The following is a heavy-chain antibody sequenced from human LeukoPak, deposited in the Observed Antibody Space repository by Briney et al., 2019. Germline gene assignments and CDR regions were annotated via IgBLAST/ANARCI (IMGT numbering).Heavy chain of an antibody. CDR3: ARVTGYMTEDYFDY. Sequence: PSETLSLTCTVSGGSINSYYWSWIRQPPGKGLEWIGYIYYSGSTNYNPSLKSRVTISVDTSKNQFALRLSSVTAADTAVYYCARVTGYMTEDYFDYWGQGTLVTVSS. J-gene: IGHJ4*02. CDR2: IYYSGST. V-gene: IGHV4-59*01. CDR1: GGSINSYY. D-gene: IGHD6-13*01.